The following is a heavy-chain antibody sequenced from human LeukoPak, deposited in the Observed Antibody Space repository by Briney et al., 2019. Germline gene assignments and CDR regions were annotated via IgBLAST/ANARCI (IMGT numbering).Heavy chain of an antibody. CDR2: ISSSGSTI. Sequence: GGSPRLSCAASGFTFSSCEMNWVRQAPGKGLEWVSYISSSGSTIYYADSVKGRFTISRDNAKNSLYLQMNSLRAEDTAVYYCAELGITMNGGVWGKGTTVTISS. CDR3: AELGITMNGGV. CDR1: GFTFSSCE. V-gene: IGHV3-48*03. J-gene: IGHJ6*04. D-gene: IGHD3-10*02.